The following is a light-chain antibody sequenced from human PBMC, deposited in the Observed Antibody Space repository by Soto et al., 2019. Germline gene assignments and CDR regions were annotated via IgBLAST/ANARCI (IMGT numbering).Light chain of an antibody. CDR1: GTNYD. V-gene: IGLV1-40*01. CDR2: RNT. J-gene: IGLJ1*01. CDR3: QSYDSSPNGSYV. Sequence: QSVLAQPPSVSGAPGQRVTNTCTLSGTNYDIHWYKQLPGSAPKVLIYRNTNRPSGVPDRFSGSTVGTSSSLAITGPQAGDEADYYCQSYDSSPNGSYVFGTGTKVTVL.